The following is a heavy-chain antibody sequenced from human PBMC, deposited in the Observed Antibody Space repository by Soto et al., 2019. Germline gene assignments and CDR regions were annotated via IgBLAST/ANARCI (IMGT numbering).Heavy chain of an antibody. CDR2: ISSSSSII. Sequence: PGGSLRLSCAASGFTFSGYTMNWVRQAPGQGLEWVSYISSSSSIIYYADSVKGRFTVSRDNAKNSLYLQMNSLRDEDTAVYYCARDLSVGYGMGVWGQGTTVTVSS. CDR1: GFTFSGYT. CDR3: ARDLSVGYGMGV. V-gene: IGHV3-48*02. J-gene: IGHJ6*02. D-gene: IGHD3-3*01.